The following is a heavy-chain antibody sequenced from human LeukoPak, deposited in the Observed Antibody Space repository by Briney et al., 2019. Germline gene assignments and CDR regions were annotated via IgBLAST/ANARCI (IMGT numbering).Heavy chain of an antibody. CDR3: ARRSSLDY. CDR1: GFTFSDYY. V-gene: IGHV3-11*01. J-gene: IGHJ4*02. CDR2: ISPGGSSI. Sequence: GGSLRLSCAASGFTFSDYYMGWIRQAPGKGLEWVSDISPGGSSISYADSVKGRFTISRDNAKSSLYLQMNNLRVEDTAVYYCARRSSLDYWGQGGLVTVSS. D-gene: IGHD6-13*01.